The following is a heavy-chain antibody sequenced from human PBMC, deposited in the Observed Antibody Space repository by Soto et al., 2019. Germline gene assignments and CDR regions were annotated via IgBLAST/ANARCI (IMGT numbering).Heavy chain of an antibody. V-gene: IGHV4-39*01. CDR1: GGSISSSRSY. Sequence: PSETLSLTCNVSGGSISSSRSYWAWFRQPPGKELEWIANIFYAGNTYYNPSLKSRVTVSVDTSKNQFSLKLDSVPAADTAFYYCPRQAAAPVFFLCSAPWGQGTLVPVSS. D-gene: IGHD3-3*01. CDR2: IFYAGNT. CDR3: PRQAAAPVFFLCSAP. J-gene: IGHJ5*02.